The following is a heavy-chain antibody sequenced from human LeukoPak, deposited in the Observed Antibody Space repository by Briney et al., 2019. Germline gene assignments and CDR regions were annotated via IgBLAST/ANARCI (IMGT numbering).Heavy chain of an antibody. J-gene: IGHJ4*02. CDR3: ARGVVIAPQTFDY. Sequence: PSETLSLTCTVSGGSISSYYWTWIRQPPGKGLEWIGYIYYSGSTNYNPSLKSRVTISVDTSKNQFSLKLSSVTAADTAVYYCARGVVIAPQTFDYWGQGTLVTVSS. CDR1: GGSISSYY. V-gene: IGHV4-59*01. D-gene: IGHD2-21*01. CDR2: IYYSGST.